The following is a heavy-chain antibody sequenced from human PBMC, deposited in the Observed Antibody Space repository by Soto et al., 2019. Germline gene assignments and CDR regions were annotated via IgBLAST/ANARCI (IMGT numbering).Heavy chain of an antibody. Sequence: PGGSLRLSCVASGFTFSSYAMHWVRQAPGKGLEWVAIMSYDGNNQYYADSVKGRFTISRDNAKNSLYLQMNSLRAEDTAVYYCARDVVVVPAAIHWFDPWGQGTLVTVSS. CDR2: MSYDGNNQ. J-gene: IGHJ5*02. CDR3: ARDVVVVPAAIHWFDP. V-gene: IGHV3-30*04. D-gene: IGHD2-2*01. CDR1: GFTFSSYA.